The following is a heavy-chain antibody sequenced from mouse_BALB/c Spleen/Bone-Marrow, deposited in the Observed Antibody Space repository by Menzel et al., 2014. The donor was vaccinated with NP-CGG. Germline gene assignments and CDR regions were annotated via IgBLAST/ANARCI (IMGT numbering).Heavy chain of an antibody. CDR1: GNTFTDYE. CDR3: TRGGLRHYAMDY. D-gene: IGHD2-4*01. V-gene: IGHV1-15*01. Sequence: VKLKGSGAELVRPGASVKLSCKALGNTFTDYEMHWVKQTPEHGLEWIGAIHPGSGGTAYNQKFKGKATLTADKSSSKGYMELSSLTSEDSAVYYCTRGGLRHYAMDYWGQGTSVTVSS. J-gene: IGHJ4*01. CDR2: IHPGSGGT.